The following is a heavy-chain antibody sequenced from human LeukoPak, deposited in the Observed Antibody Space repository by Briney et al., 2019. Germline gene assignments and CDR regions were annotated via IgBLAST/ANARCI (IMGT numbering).Heavy chain of an antibody. D-gene: IGHD1-26*01. V-gene: IGHV1-2*02. J-gene: IGHJ5*02. Sequence: ASVKVSCKASGYTFTGYYMHWVRQAPGQGLEWMGWINPNSGGTNYAQKFQGRVTMTRDTSISTAYMELSRLRSDDTAVYYCARDQSGDNWFDPWGQGTLVTVSS. CDR1: GYTFTGYY. CDR3: ARDQSGDNWFDP. CDR2: INPNSGGT.